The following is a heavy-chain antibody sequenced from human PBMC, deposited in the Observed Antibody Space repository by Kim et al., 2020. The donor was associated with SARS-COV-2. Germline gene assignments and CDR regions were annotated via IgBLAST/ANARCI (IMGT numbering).Heavy chain of an antibody. J-gene: IGHJ6*02. D-gene: IGHD3-10*01. CDR3: ASGYGSGSPYGMDV. CDR1: GGSISSGGYS. V-gene: IGHV4-30-2*01. CDR2: IYYSGST. Sequence: SETLSLTCAVSGGSISSGGYSWSWIRQPPGKGLEWIGYIYYSGSTYYNPSLKRRGTISVDRSKNQFSLKLSSVTAADTAWYYGASGYGSGSPYGMDVWG.